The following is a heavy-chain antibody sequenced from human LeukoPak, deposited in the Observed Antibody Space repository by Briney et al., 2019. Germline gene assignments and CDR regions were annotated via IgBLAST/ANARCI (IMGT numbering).Heavy chain of an antibody. V-gene: IGHV4-59*01. CDR1: GGSISSYY. Sequence: SETLSLTCTVSGGSISSYYWSWIRQPPGKGLEWIGYIYYSGSTNYNPSLKSRVTISVGTAKNQFSLKLSSVTAADTAVYYCARGGYSYGYDDDFDYWGQGTLVTVSS. J-gene: IGHJ4*02. D-gene: IGHD5-18*01. CDR3: ARGGYSYGYDDDFDY. CDR2: IYYSGST.